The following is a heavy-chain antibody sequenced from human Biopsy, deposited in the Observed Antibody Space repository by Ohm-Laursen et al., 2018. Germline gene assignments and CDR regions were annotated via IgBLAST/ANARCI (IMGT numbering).Heavy chain of an antibody. CDR3: ARDGKRWDYSTYFSWHFDL. D-gene: IGHD4-11*01. CDR1: GFTFTSYA. J-gene: IGHJ2*01. CDR2: ISYDGSGE. V-gene: IGHV3-30*03. Sequence: SSLRLSCAASGFTFTSYAMHWVRQAPGKGLEWVAVISYDGSGEYYADSLEGRLIISRDNPKNTVDLQMNSLRAEDTAVYFCARDGKRWDYSTYFSWHFDLWGRGTLVTVSS.